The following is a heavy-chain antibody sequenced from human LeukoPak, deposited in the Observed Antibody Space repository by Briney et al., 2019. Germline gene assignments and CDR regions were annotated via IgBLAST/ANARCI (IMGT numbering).Heavy chain of an antibody. CDR1: GGSISSSSYY. CDR3: ARQFTHPVWFGESPHHASAFDI. D-gene: IGHD3-10*01. Sequence: PSETLSLTCTVSGGSISSSSYYWGWIRQPPGKGLEWIGSIYYSGSTYYNPSLKSRVTISVDTSKNQFSLKLSSVTAADTAVYYCARQFTHPVWFGESPHHASAFDIWGQGTMVTVSS. J-gene: IGHJ3*02. V-gene: IGHV4-39*01. CDR2: IYYSGST.